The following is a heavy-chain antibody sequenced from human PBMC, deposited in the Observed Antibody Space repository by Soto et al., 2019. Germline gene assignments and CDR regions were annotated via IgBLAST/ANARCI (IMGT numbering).Heavy chain of an antibody. D-gene: IGHD6-13*01. Sequence: GASVKVSCKASGYTFTSYGISWVRQAPGQGLEWMGWISAYNGNTNYAQKLQGRVTMTTDTSTSTAYMELRSLRSDDTAVYYCARGPLAAAGTPWWFDPWGQGXLVTVSS. CDR2: ISAYNGNT. CDR3: ARGPLAAAGTPWWFDP. J-gene: IGHJ5*02. V-gene: IGHV1-18*04. CDR1: GYTFTSYG.